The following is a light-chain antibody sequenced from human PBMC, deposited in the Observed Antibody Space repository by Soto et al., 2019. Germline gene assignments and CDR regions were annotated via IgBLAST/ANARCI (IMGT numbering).Light chain of an antibody. V-gene: IGLV1-51*01. CDR2: DDN. Sequence: QSVLTHPPSVSAAPGQKVTISCSGSSSNIGGNSVSWYQQLPGTAPKLLIYDDNKRPSGIPDRFSGSKSGTSATLGITGFKTGDEADYYCGTWVTSLSVGHVFGTGTKVTV. CDR1: SSNIGGNS. CDR3: GTWVTSLSVGHV. J-gene: IGLJ1*01.